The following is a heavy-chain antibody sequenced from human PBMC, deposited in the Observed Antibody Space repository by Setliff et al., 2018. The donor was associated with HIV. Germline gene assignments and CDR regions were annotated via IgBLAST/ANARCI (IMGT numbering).Heavy chain of an antibody. Sequence: SETLSLTCAVFGGSFSDFYWSWIRQPPGKGLEWIGYIYYTGDTYYSSSFESRVVISLDTSNNQFSLRVRSVTAADTALYFCARMSISASVYFDYWGQGTLVTVSS. V-gene: IGHV4-30-4*01. CDR1: GGSFSDFY. D-gene: IGHD2-2*01. J-gene: IGHJ4*02. CDR2: IYYTGDT. CDR3: ARMSISASVYFDY.